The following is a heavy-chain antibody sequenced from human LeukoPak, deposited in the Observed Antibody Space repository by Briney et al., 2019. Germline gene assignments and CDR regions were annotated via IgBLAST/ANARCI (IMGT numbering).Heavy chain of an antibody. J-gene: IGHJ3*02. CDR1: GFTFSSSA. V-gene: IGHV3-23*01. CDR2: ISISGGTT. Sequence: GGSLRLSCAASGFTFSSSAMTWVRQAPGKGLEWVSIISISGGTTYHADSVKGRFTISRDNSKNTLFLQMNSLRAEDTAVYYCARDAPTRGYNYHAFDIWGLGTMVTVSS. CDR3: ARDAPTRGYNYHAFDI. D-gene: IGHD5-24*01.